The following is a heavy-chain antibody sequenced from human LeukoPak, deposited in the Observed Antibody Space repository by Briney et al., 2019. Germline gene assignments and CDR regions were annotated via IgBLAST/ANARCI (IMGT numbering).Heavy chain of an antibody. CDR3: ARGFIAAAGTDY. V-gene: IGHV3-74*01. CDR1: GFTFSSYW. Sequence: GGSLRLSCAASGFTFSSYWMHWVRQAPGKGLVWVSRINSDGSSTSYADSVKGRFTISRDNAKNTLYLQMNSLRAEDTAVYYWARGFIAAAGTDYWGQGTLVTVSS. D-gene: IGHD6-13*01. CDR2: INSDGSST. J-gene: IGHJ4*02.